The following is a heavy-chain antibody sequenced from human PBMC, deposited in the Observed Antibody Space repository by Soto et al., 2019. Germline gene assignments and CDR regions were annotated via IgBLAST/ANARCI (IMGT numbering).Heavy chain of an antibody. CDR1: GGSISARHTY. CDR3: ARAPDS. V-gene: IGHV4-39*01. J-gene: IGHJ4*02. Sequence: QLQLQESGPGLLKPSETLSLTCTVSGGSISARHTYCDWIRQPPGKGLEWIGSFYDRGSTYYNPSLKSRVYISVDSSKNQFSLTLASLTAADTAVYYCARAPDSWGQGTLVTVSS. CDR2: FYDRGST.